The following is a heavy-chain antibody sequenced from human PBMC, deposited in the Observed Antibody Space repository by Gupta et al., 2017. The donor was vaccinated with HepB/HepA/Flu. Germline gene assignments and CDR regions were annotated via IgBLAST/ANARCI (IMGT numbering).Heavy chain of an antibody. CDR1: VGTFSSYA. CDR2: IIPIFGTA. J-gene: IGHJ3*02. Sequence: QVQLLQSGAEVKKPGSSVQSSCKASVGTFSSYALTWVRHAPGRGLEWMGGIIPIFGTAKDAQKCHGRFTITADESTSTADMELSSLRSEDPAVYYGARAKGPVDTVMVYEAFDIWGQGTMVTLSS. D-gene: IGHD5-18*01. CDR3: ARAKGPVDTVMVYEAFDI. V-gene: IGHV1-69*01.